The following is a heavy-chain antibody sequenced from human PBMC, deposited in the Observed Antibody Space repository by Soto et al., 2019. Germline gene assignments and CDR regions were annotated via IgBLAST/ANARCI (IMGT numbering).Heavy chain of an antibody. V-gene: IGHV3-33*01. J-gene: IGHJ4*02. CDR2: IWYDGSNK. Sequence: GGSLRLSCAASGFTFSSYGMHWVRQAPGKGLEWVAVIWYDGSNKYYADSVKGRFTISRDNSKNTLYLQMNSLRAEDTAVYYCARGWFGEQLEYYFDYWGQGTLVTVSS. D-gene: IGHD3-10*01. CDR3: ARGWFGEQLEYYFDY. CDR1: GFTFSSYG.